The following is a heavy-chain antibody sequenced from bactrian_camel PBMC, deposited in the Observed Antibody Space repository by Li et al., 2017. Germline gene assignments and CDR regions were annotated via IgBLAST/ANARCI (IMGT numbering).Heavy chain of an antibody. V-gene: IGHV3S28*01. CDR3: AADLGDCPGKRTVELGTGFGW. Sequence: QLVESGGGSVQAGGSLRLSCAAPISRWCMGWFRKAPGKDREGVATIPADGGTPYYADSVKGRFIISLDNTKNTLSLQMNSLKPEDTAMYICAADLGDCPGKRTVELGTGFGWWGQGTQVTVS. D-gene: IGHD1*01. CDR2: IPADGGTP. J-gene: IGHJ6*01. CDR1: ISRWC.